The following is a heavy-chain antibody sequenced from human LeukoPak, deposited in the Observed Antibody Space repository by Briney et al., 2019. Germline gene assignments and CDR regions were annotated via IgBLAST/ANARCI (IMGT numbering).Heavy chain of an antibody. CDR3: GRDLYSSIFYD. V-gene: IGHV4-34*01. CDR1: GVSFSAQY. CDR2: INHSGST. D-gene: IGHD6-13*01. J-gene: IGHJ4*02. Sequence: SETLSLTCAVSGVSFSAQYWAWIRQFPGKGLEWIGEINHSGSTNYNPSIKSRVTMTKDTSKNPFSLRLSSVTASDTAISYCGRDLYSSIFYDWGQGTLVTVSS.